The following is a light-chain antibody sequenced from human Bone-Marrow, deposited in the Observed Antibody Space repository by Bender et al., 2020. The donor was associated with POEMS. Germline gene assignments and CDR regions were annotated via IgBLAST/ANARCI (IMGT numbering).Light chain of an antibody. CDR3: SSYTSITTLGVV. CDR1: SSDVGGYEY. J-gene: IGLJ2*01. CDR2: DVN. Sequence: QSALTQPASVSASPGQSITISCTGTSSDVGGYEYVSWYQQYPGKAPKLMIYDVNKRPSGVSNRFSGSKSGSTASLTISGLQAEDEADYYCSSYTSITTLGVVFGGGTKLTVL. V-gene: IGLV2-14*03.